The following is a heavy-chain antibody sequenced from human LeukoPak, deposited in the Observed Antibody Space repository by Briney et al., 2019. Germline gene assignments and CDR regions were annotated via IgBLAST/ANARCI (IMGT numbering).Heavy chain of an antibody. Sequence: ASVKVSCKASGHTFTGYYMHWVRQAPGQGLEWLGWINPNSGVTNYAQKFQGRITMTRDTSITTVYMELSSLTSDDTAVFYCARDGNFDYWGQGTLVTVSS. D-gene: IGHD1-1*01. V-gene: IGHV1-2*02. CDR1: GHTFTGYY. CDR3: ARDGNFDY. CDR2: INPNSGVT. J-gene: IGHJ4*02.